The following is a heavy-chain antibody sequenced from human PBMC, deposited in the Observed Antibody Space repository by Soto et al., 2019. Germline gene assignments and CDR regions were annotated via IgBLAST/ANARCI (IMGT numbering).Heavy chain of an antibody. J-gene: IGHJ5*02. CDR2: IIPIFGTA. V-gene: IGHV1-69*05. CDR1: GGTFSSYA. Sequence: QVQLVQSGAEVKKPGSSVKVSCKASGGTFSSYAISWVRQAPGQGLEWMGGIIPIFGTANYAQKFQGRVTITXXEXTNXAYMELSSLRSEDTAVYYCARDTVVVAARYNWFDPWGQGTLVTVSS. CDR3: ARDTVVVAARYNWFDP. D-gene: IGHD2-15*01.